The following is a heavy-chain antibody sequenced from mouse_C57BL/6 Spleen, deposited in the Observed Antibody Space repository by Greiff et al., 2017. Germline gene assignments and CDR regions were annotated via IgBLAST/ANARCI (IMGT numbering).Heavy chain of an antibody. V-gene: IGHV1-54*01. CDR3: AREGFAY. Sequence: QVQLQQSGADLVRPGTSVKVSCKASGYAFTNYLIEWVKQRPGQGLEWIGVINPGSGGTNYNEKFKGKATLTADKSSSTAYMQLSSLTSEDSAVYFCAREGFAYWGQGTLVTVSA. CDR2: INPGSGGT. J-gene: IGHJ3*01. CDR1: GYAFTNYL.